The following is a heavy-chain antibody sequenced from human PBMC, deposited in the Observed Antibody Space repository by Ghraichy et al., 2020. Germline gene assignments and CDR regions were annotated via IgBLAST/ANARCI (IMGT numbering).Heavy chain of an antibody. D-gene: IGHD3-10*01. Sequence: LSLTCTVSGGSISSGGYYWSWIRQHPGKGLEWIGYIYYSGSTYYNPSLKSRVTISVDTSKNQFSLKLSSVTAADTAVYYCARTQSGDWFDPWGQGTLVTVSS. CDR2: IYYSGST. CDR1: GGSISSGGYY. V-gene: IGHV4-31*03. J-gene: IGHJ5*02. CDR3: ARTQSGDWFDP.